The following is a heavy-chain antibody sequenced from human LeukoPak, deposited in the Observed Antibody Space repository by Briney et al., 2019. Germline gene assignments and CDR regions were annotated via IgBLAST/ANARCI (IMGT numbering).Heavy chain of an antibody. V-gene: IGHV1-2*02. J-gene: IGHJ5*02. CDR3: ARVSHEFYNSGWT. CDR1: GYTFTGYY. D-gene: IGHD6-19*01. Sequence: GASVKVSCKASGYTFTGYYIHWVRQAPGQGLEWMGWINPNSGGTNYAQKFQGRVTMTRDTFISTAYMELSRLRSDDTAVYYCARVSHEFYNSGWTWGQGTLITVSS. CDR2: INPNSGGT.